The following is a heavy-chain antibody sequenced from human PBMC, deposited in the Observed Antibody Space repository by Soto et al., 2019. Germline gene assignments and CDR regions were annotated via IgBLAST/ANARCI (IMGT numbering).Heavy chain of an antibody. CDR3: AKLVNGGGTCYSSIEY. Sequence: GGSLRLSCAGSGFNFSSYAMSWVRQAPGKGLEWVSAICGGVGNTYYADSVKGRFTISRDTSKNMLFLQMNSLRAEDTAGYHCAKLVNGGGTCYSSIEYWGRGTLVTVSS. CDR2: ICGGVGNT. CDR1: GFNFSSYA. D-gene: IGHD2-15*01. V-gene: IGHV3-23*01. J-gene: IGHJ4*02.